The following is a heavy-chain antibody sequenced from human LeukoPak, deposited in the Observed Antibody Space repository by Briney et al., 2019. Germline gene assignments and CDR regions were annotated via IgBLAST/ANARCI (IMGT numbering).Heavy chain of an antibody. V-gene: IGHV3-48*01. CDR1: GFTFSTYS. D-gene: IGHD6-19*01. CDR2: ISSSSSTI. Sequence: GGSLRLSCAASGFTFSTYSMNWVRQAPGRGLEWVSYISSSSSTIYYADSVKGRFTISRDSSNNTLYLQMNSLRAEDTAVYYCARDLGGIAVAGTGDRDDYWGQGTLVTVSS. CDR3: ARDLGGIAVAGTGDRDDY. J-gene: IGHJ4*02.